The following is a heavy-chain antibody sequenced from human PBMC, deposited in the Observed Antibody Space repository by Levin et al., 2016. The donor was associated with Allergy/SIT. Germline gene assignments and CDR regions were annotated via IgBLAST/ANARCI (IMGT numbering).Heavy chain of an antibody. Sequence: ASVKVSCKASGYTFTSYGISWVRQAPGQGLEWMGWISAYNGNTNYAQKLQGRVTMTTDTSTSTAYMELRSLRSDDTAVYYCARDGSYLLGYLRSLGSYYYMDVWGKGTTVTVSS. V-gene: IGHV1-18*01. D-gene: IGHD7-27*01. CDR3: ARDGSYLLGYLRSLGSYYYMDV. CDR1: GYTFTSYG. CDR2: ISAYNGNT. J-gene: IGHJ6*03.